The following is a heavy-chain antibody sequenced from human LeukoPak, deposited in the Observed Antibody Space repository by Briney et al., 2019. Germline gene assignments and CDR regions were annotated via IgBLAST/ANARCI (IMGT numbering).Heavy chain of an antibody. CDR1: GYSFTSYW. CDR2: IDPSDSYT. Sequence: GESLKSSCKGSGYSFTSYWITWVRQMPGKGLEWMGRIDPSDSYTNYSPSFQGHVTISADKSISPAYLQWSSLKASDTAMYYCARLGRSRGGYSYGYDLDYWGQGTLVTVSS. CDR3: ARLGRSRGGYSYGYDLDY. V-gene: IGHV5-10-1*01. D-gene: IGHD5-18*01. J-gene: IGHJ4*02.